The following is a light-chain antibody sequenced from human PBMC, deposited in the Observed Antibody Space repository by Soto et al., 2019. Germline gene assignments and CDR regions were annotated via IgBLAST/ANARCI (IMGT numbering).Light chain of an antibody. V-gene: IGLV2-14*01. CDR2: GVT. CDR3: FSHRSGDSHV. Sequence: QSVLTQPASVSGSPGQSITISCTGTSSDIGAYNYVSWYQQYPGKAPKLMIYGVTNRPSGVSNRFSGSKTGNTASLTISGLQAEDEAHYYCFSHRSGDSHVFGTGTKVTVL. CDR1: SSDIGAYNY. J-gene: IGLJ1*01.